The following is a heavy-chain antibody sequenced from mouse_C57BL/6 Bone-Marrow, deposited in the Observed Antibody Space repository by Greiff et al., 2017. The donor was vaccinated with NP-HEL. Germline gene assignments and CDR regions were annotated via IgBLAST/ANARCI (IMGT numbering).Heavy chain of an antibody. CDR2: ISNGGGST. V-gene: IGHV5-12*01. CDR1: GFTFSDYY. CDR3: ARQYYYGSSYDWYFDV. Sequence: EVKLVESGGGLVQPGGSLKLSCAASGFTFSDYYMYWVRQTPEKRLEWVAYISNGGGSTYYPDTVKGRFTISRDNAKNTLYLQMSRLKSEDTAMYYCARQYYYGSSYDWYFDVWGTGTTVTVSS. D-gene: IGHD1-1*01. J-gene: IGHJ1*03.